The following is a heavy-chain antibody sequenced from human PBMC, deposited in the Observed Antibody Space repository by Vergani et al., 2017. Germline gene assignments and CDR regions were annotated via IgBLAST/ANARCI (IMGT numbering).Heavy chain of an antibody. V-gene: IGHV1-69*04. CDR2: IIPILGIA. D-gene: IGHD1-26*01. CDR1: GGTFSSYT. CDR3: ARAGDIVGAGEAFDI. J-gene: IGHJ3*02. Sequence: QVQLVQSGAEVKKPGSSVKVSCKASGGTFSSYTISWVRQAPGQGLEWMGRIIPILGIANYAQKFQGRVTITADKSTSTAYMELSSLRSEDTAVYYCARAGDIVGAGEAFDIWGQGTMVTVSS.